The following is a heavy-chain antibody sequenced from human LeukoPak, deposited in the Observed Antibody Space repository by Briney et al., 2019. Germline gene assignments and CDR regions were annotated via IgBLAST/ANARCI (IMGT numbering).Heavy chain of an antibody. J-gene: IGHJ4*02. Sequence: GGSLRLSCAASGFTLSDHEMDWVRQAPGKGLEWVGRSRNKINNYTTKYAASVKGTLTISRDDSRNSLYLQMNSLKTEDTAVYYCVAMLRAVGYWGQGTLVTVSS. V-gene: IGHV3-72*01. CDR2: SRNKINNYTT. CDR3: VAMLRAVGY. CDR1: GFTLSDHE. D-gene: IGHD3-10*01.